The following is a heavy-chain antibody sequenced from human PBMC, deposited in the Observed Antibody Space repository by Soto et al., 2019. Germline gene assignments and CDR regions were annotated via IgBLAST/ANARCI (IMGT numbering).Heavy chain of an antibody. V-gene: IGHV1-18*01. D-gene: IGHD2-15*01. Sequence: ASVKVSCKASGYTFTNYGIGWVRQAPGEGLEWVGWINTSNDNKLYAQKLQGRLTLTTDTSTSTAYMDLTTLRSDDTAVYFCARDPGAASFDFWAQGTLVTVSS. CDR2: INTSNDNK. CDR3: ARDPGAASFDF. J-gene: IGHJ4*02. CDR1: GYTFTNYG.